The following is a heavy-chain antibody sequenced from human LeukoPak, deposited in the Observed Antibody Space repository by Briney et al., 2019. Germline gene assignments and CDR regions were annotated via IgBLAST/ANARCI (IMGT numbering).Heavy chain of an antibody. CDR2: ISAYNGNT. V-gene: IGHV1-18*01. Sequence: GASVKVSCEASGYTFTSYGISWVRQAPGQGLEWMGWISAYNGNTNYAQKLQGRVTMTTDTSTSTAYMELRSLRSDDTAVYYCARVYYYDSSGFIADYWGQGTLVTVSS. CDR1: GYTFTSYG. J-gene: IGHJ4*02. D-gene: IGHD3-22*01. CDR3: ARVYYYDSSGFIADY.